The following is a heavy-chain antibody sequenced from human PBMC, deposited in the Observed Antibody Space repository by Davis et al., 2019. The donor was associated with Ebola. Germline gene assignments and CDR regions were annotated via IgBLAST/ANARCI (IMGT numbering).Heavy chain of an antibody. J-gene: IGHJ6*02. Sequence: GGSLRLSCTASGFIFSTYAMSWVRQAPGKGLEWVSFITGTGDSTYYTDSVKGRFTISRDNSKNTLYLQMNSLRAEDTAVYYCAKDSSSEAYYYYGMDVWGQGTTVTVSS. CDR1: GFIFSTYA. CDR2: ITGTGDST. CDR3: AKDSSSEAYYYYGMDV. D-gene: IGHD6-6*01. V-gene: IGHV3-23*01.